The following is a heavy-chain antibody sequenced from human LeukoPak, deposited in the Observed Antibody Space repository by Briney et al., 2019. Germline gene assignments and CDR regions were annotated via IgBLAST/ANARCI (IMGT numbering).Heavy chain of an antibody. J-gene: IGHJ4*02. CDR3: ARLGSSSHYMAY. CDR1: GFTFSFQS. Sequence: PGGSLRLSCAVSGFTFSFQSMNWVRQAPGKRLEWVSSIDSSGRYTYYADSMKGRFTISRDNARNSLYLQMNSLRADDTAVYYCARLGSSSHYMAYWGQGTLVTVSS. V-gene: IGHV3-21*01. D-gene: IGHD2-15*01. CDR2: IDSSGRYT.